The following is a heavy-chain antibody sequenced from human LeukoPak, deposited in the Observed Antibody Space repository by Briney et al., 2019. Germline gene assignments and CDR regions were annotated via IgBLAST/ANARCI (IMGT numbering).Heavy chain of an antibody. CDR1: GFTFSSYS. J-gene: IGHJ4*02. Sequence: GGSLRLSCAASGFTFSSYSMNWVRQAPVKGLQWVSYISSSSSTIYYADSVKGRFTISRDNAKNSLYLQMNSLRAEDTAVFFCTQKAAYDILTGYFPFDYWGQGTLVTVSS. CDR2: ISSSSSTI. D-gene: IGHD3-9*01. CDR3: TQKAAYDILTGYFPFDY. V-gene: IGHV3-48*01.